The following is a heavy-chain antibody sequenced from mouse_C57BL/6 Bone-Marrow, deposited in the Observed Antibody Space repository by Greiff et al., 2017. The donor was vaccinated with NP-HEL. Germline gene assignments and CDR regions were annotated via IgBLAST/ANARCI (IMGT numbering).Heavy chain of an antibody. CDR1: GYTFTSYW. CDR2: IDPSDSYT. J-gene: IGHJ3*01. CDR3: AREDGYSWFAY. Sequence: QVQLQQSGAELVMPGASVKLSCKASGYTFTSYWMHWVKQRPGQGLEWIGEIDPSDSYTNYNQKFKGKSTLTVDKSSSTAYMQLSSLTSEDSAVYYGAREDGYSWFAYWGQGTLVTVSA. V-gene: IGHV1-69*01. D-gene: IGHD2-3*01.